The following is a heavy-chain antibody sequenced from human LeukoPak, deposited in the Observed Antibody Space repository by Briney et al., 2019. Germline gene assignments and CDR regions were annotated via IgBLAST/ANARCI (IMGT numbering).Heavy chain of an antibody. CDR2: INQDGTEK. V-gene: IGHV3-7*03. CDR3: ARDPSYDFWSGYQNWFDP. J-gene: IGHJ5*02. CDR1: GFTFSSYW. D-gene: IGHD3-3*01. Sequence: GGSLRLSCAASGFTFSSYWMSWVRQAPGEGLEWVAKINQDGTEKAYVDSVRGRFTISRDNAKNSLFLQMNSLRAEDTAVYYCARDPSYDFWSGYQNWFDPWGQGTLVTVSS.